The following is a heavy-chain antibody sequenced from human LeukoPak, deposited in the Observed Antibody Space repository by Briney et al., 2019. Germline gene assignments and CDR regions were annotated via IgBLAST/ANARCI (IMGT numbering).Heavy chain of an antibody. J-gene: IGHJ4*02. V-gene: IGHV1-8*02. CDR3: ARERGRIRSSFDY. CDR1: GYTFTGYY. CDR2: MNPNSGNT. Sequence: ASVKVSCKASGYTFTGYYMHWVRQATGQGLEWMGWMNPNSGNTGYAQKFQGRVTMTRNTSISTAYMELSSLRSEDTAVYYCARERGRIRSSFDYWGQGTLVTVSS.